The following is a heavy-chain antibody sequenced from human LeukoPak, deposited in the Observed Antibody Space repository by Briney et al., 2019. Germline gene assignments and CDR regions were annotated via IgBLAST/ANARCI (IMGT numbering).Heavy chain of an antibody. CDR1: GYTFTSYY. J-gene: IGHJ5*02. D-gene: IGHD3-22*01. CDR2: INPSGGST. V-gene: IGHV1-46*01. CDR3: ARDPDSSGYYSNWFDP. Sequence: ASVTVSFTASGYTFTSYYMHWVRQAPGQGLEWMGIINPSGGSTSYAQKFQGRVTMTRDTSTSTVYMELSSLRSEDTAVYYCARDPDSSGYYSNWFDPWGQGTLVTVSS.